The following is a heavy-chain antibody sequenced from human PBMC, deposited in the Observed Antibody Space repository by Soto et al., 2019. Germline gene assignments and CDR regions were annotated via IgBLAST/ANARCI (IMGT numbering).Heavy chain of an antibody. J-gene: IGHJ4*02. CDR1: GYTFTTYG. CDR3: AVGPASGEFDY. Sequence: QVQLAQSGAEVKKPGASVKVSCRASGYTFTTYGMHWVRQAPGQRLEWMGWVNTGNGNTAYSQKFQGRVTITRDTSASTGDMELSSLSSEDMAVYYCAVGPASGEFDYWGQGTLVTVSS. D-gene: IGHD3-3*01. V-gene: IGHV1-3*04. CDR2: VNTGNGNT.